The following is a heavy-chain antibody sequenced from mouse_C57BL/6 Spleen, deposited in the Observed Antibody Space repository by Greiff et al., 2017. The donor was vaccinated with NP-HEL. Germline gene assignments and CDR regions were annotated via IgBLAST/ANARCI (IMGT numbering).Heavy chain of an antibody. Sequence: EVQLQQSGPELVKPGASVKMSCKASGYTFTDYNMHWVKQSHGKSLEWIGYINPNNGGTNYNQKFKGKATLTVNKSSRTAYMELRSLTAEDSAVYYCASGCGITTVVGDYFDYWGQGTTLTVSS. J-gene: IGHJ2*01. V-gene: IGHV1-22*01. CDR3: ASGCGITTVVGDYFDY. CDR2: INPNNGGT. D-gene: IGHD1-1*01. CDR1: GYTFTDYN.